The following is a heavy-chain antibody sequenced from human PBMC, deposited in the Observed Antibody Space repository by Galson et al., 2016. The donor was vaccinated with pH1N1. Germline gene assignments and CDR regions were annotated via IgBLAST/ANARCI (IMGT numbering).Heavy chain of an antibody. D-gene: IGHD1-26*01. CDR2: VLPILGIT. Sequence: SVKVSCKASGGTFRNFGIGWVRQAPGQGLEWMGGVLPILGITNYAQKFQGRVTIFADTSTDTAYMELSSLRSEDTAVYYCARGQPLWGYSGWYWGQGTLVTVSS. V-gene: IGHV1-69*10. J-gene: IGHJ4*02. CDR3: ARGQPLWGYSGWY. CDR1: GGTFRNFG.